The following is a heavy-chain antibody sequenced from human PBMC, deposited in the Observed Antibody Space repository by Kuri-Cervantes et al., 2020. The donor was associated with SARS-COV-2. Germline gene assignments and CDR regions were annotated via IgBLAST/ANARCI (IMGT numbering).Heavy chain of an antibody. CDR3: ATGIAEGSYLSAAFDI. CDR1: GFTFSSYS. CDR2: ISSSSSYI. V-gene: IGHV3-21*01. Sequence: ESLKISCAASGFTFSSYSMNWVRQAPGQGLEWVSSISSSSSYIYYADSVKGRFTISRDNAKNSLYLQMNSLRAEDTAVYYCATGIAEGSYLSAAFDIWGQGTMVTVSS. D-gene: IGHD3-16*02. J-gene: IGHJ3*02.